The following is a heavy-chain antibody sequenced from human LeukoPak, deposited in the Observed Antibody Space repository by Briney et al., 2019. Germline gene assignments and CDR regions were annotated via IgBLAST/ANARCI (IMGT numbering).Heavy chain of an antibody. CDR1: GYSFTTYY. CDR2: INPSGGST. J-gene: IGHJ4*02. D-gene: IGHD4-17*01. Sequence: ASVKVSCKGSGYSFTTYYVDLVRQGPAQGLEWMGIINPSGGSTTFAQKFRGRLPMTRDMSTSTAYMELRSLRSDDTAVYYCARVRDYPPLAHYWRQGTLVTVCS. CDR3: ARVRDYPPLAHY. V-gene: IGHV1-46*01.